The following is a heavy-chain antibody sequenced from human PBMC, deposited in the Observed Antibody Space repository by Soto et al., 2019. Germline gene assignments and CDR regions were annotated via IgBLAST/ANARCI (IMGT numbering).Heavy chain of an antibody. J-gene: IGHJ4*02. D-gene: IGHD6-13*01. CDR3: AKVKTPEQQLVPSYFDY. V-gene: IGHV3-23*01. CDR2: ISGSGGST. CDR1: GFTFSSYA. Sequence: GGSLRLSCAASGFTFSSYAMSWVRQAPGKGLEWVSAISGSGGSTYYADSVKGRFTISRDNSKNTLYLQMNSLRAEDTAVYYCAKVKTPEQQLVPSYFDYWGQGTLVTVSS.